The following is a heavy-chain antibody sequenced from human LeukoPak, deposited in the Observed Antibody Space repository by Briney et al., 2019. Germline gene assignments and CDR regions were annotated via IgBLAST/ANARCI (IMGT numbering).Heavy chain of an antibody. CDR3: ARGGRGKLWFRELLYGVGTKNWFDP. Sequence: ASVKVSCKASGYTFTSYGISWVRQAPGQGLEWMGWMNPNSGNTGYAQKFQDRVTMTRNTSISTAYMELSSLRSEDTAVYYCARGGRGKLWFRELLYGVGTKNWFDPWGQGTLVTVSS. CDR1: GYTFTSYG. D-gene: IGHD3-10*01. V-gene: IGHV1-8*02. CDR2: MNPNSGNT. J-gene: IGHJ5*02.